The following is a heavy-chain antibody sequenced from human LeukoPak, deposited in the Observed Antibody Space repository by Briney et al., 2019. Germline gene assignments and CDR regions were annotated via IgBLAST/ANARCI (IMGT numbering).Heavy chain of an antibody. Sequence: ASVKVSCKASGYTFTRYGINWMRQAPGQGLEWMGWISAYNGNTNYAQKLQGRVTMTTDTSTSTAYMELRSLRSDDTAVNYCARGGRLLRLNYFDQWGQGTLVTVSS. D-gene: IGHD1-26*01. CDR1: GYTFTRYG. J-gene: IGHJ4*02. CDR2: ISAYNGNT. CDR3: ARGGRLLRLNYFDQ. V-gene: IGHV1-18*01.